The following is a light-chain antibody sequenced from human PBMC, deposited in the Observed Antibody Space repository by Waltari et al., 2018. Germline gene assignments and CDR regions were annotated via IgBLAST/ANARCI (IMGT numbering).Light chain of an antibody. CDR2: WAS. Sequence: DFVMTQSPDSLAVSLGERATINCKSSQSVLSSSNNRNYLAWFQQKAGQPPKLFISWASTRQSGVPYRFSGSGSGTDFTLTISSLQAEDVAVYYCQQYYAAPLTFGGGTKVEIK. CDR3: QQYYAAPLT. J-gene: IGKJ4*01. V-gene: IGKV4-1*01. CDR1: QSVLSSSNNRNY.